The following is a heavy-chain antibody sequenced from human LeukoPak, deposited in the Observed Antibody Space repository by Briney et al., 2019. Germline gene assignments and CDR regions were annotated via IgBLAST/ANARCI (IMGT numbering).Heavy chain of an antibody. CDR1: GFTFNIYW. D-gene: IGHD3/OR15-3a*01. Sequence: GGSLRLSCAASGFTFNIYWIHWVRQAPGKGLVWVSRITSDGSSTMYADSVKGRFTTSRDNAENTVYLQMSSLRAEDTAVYYCAREVILSGTPSLDYWGRGALVTVSS. CDR2: ITSDGSST. V-gene: IGHV3-74*03. CDR3: AREVILSGTPSLDY. J-gene: IGHJ4*02.